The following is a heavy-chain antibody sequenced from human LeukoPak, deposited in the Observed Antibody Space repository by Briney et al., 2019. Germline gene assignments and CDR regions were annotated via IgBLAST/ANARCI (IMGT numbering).Heavy chain of an antibody. Sequence: SETLSLTCTVSGGSISSDYWSWSRQPPGKGLEWSGYIYYSGSTNYNPSLKSRVTISVDTSKNQFSLKLSSVTAADTAVYYCARANLERANYYMDVWGKGTTVTVSS. V-gene: IGHV4-59*01. CDR2: IYYSGST. CDR3: ARANLERANYYMDV. D-gene: IGHD1-1*01. CDR1: GGSISSDY. J-gene: IGHJ6*03.